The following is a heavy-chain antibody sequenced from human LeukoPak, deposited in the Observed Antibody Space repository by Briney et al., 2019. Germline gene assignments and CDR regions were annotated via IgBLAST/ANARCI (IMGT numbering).Heavy chain of an antibody. D-gene: IGHD5-18*01. CDR2: INPNSGGT. CDR1: GYTFTGYY. Sequence: ASVKVSCKASGYTFTGYYMHWVRQAPGQGLEWMGWINPNSGGTNYAQKFQGRVTMTRDTSISTAHMELSRLRSDDTAVYYCAREIGPRQLHLWGSAFDYWGQGTLVTVSS. CDR3: AREIGPRQLHLWGSAFDY. J-gene: IGHJ4*02. V-gene: IGHV1-2*02.